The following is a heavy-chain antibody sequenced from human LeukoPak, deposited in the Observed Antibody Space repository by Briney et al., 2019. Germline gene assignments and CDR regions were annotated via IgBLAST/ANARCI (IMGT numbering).Heavy chain of an antibody. J-gene: IGHJ6*03. Sequence: SETLSLTCAVYGGSFSGYYWSWIRQPPGKGLEWIGEINHSGSTNYNPSLKSRVTIPVDTSKNQFSLKLSSVTAADTAVYYCARRHYYDSSGYYNYYYYYYMDVWGKGTTVTVSS. CDR2: INHSGST. CDR3: ARRHYYDSSGYYNYYYYYYMDV. V-gene: IGHV4-34*01. D-gene: IGHD3-22*01. CDR1: GGSFSGYY.